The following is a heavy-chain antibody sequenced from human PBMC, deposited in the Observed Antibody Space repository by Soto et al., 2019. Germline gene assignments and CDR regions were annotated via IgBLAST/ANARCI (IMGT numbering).Heavy chain of an antibody. V-gene: IGHV1-18*01. CDR3: ARDRLGATGDY. J-gene: IGHJ4*02. CDR1: GYTFTSYG. Sequence: VASVKVSCKASGYTFTSYGISWVRQAPGQGLEWMGWIGAYNGKTNNAQKLQGRVTMTTDTSTSTAYMELRSLRSDDTPVYYCARDRLGATGDYWGQGTLVTVSS. D-gene: IGHD1-26*01. CDR2: IGAYNGKT.